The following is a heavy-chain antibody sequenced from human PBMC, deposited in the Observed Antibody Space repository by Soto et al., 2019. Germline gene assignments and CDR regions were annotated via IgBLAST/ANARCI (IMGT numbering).Heavy chain of an antibody. CDR2: IIPTFGTT. V-gene: IGHV1-69*01. Sequence: QVQLVQSGAEVKKPGSSVKVSCKAPGGNFSSNGIRWVRQAPGQGLEFMGGIIPTFGTTNYAHKFRGRVTITADXXXXXAYMELSSLRSDDTAVYYCAGASDSTWYNWLDPWGQGTLVTVSS. CDR1: GGNFSSNG. D-gene: IGHD4-4*01. CDR3: AGASDSTWYNWLDP. J-gene: IGHJ5*02.